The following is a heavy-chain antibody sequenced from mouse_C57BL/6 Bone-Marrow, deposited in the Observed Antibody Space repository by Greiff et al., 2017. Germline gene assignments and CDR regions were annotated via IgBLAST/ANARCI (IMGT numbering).Heavy chain of an antibody. CDR2: IYPGNSDT. J-gene: IGHJ3*01. Sequence: EVQLQQSGTVLARPGASVKMSCKTSGYTFTSYWMHWVKQRPGQGLEWIGAIYPGNSDTSYNQKFQGKAKLAAVTSASTAYMERSSLTNEDSAVYYCTRGGLRRRAWFAYWGQGTLVTVSA. CDR3: TRGGLRRRAWFAY. CDR1: GYTFTSYW. D-gene: IGHD2-4*01. V-gene: IGHV1-5*01.